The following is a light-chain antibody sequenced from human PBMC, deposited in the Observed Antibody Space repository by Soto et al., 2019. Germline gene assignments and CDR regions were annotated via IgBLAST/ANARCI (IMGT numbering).Light chain of an antibody. CDR2: EVS. J-gene: IGLJ2*01. CDR3: RSYTSSSTLVV. Sequence: QSALTQPASVSGSPGQSITISCTGTSSDVGGYNYVSWYQQYPGKAPKLMIYEVSNRPSGVSNRFSGSKSGNTASLTISGLHAEDEADYYCRSYTSSSTLVVFGGGTKLTVL. V-gene: IGLV2-14*01. CDR1: SSDVGGYNY.